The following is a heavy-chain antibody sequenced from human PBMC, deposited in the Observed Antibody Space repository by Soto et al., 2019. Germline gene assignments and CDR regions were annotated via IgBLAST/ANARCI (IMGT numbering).Heavy chain of an antibody. CDR2: IYYSGST. D-gene: IGHD3-9*01. Sequence: SETLSLTCTVAGGSISSSSYYWGWIRQPPGKGLEWIGSIYYSGSTYYNPSLKSRVTISVDTSKNQFSLKLSSVTAADTAVYYCARRILLYDILTGYYSPSYFAYWGQGTLVPVSS. V-gene: IGHV4-39*01. J-gene: IGHJ4*02. CDR3: ARRILLYDILTGYYSPSYFAY. CDR1: GGSISSSSYY.